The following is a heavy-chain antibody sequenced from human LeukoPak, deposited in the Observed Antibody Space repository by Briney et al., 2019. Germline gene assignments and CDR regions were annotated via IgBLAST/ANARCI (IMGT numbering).Heavy chain of an antibody. Sequence: GGSLRLSCAASGFAFNKYWMLWVRQAPGKGLESVSRINTDGTVTTYADSVKGRFTVSRDNADNTMFLQMNSVRDEDTAVYYCTTKQWLAPPPDSWGQGTPVTVSS. CDR1: GFAFNKYW. J-gene: IGHJ4*02. V-gene: IGHV3-74*01. CDR2: INTDGTVT. CDR3: TTKQWLAPPPDS. D-gene: IGHD6-19*01.